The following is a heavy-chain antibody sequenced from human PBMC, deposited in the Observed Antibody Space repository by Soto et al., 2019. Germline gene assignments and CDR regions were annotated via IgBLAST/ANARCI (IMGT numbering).Heavy chain of an antibody. V-gene: IGHV3-23*01. D-gene: IGHD1-1*01. CDR2: ISGRGDSK. CDR1: GFIFGHYP. Sequence: PGGSLRLSGAVSGFIFGHYPITWVRQAPWKGLEWISAISGRGDSKYYADAVKGRFTISRDNSKNSLYLQMNSLRFDDTAIYYCAKALDGIDDYFYAMGVLGQGTTLTVSS. CDR3: AKALDGIDDYFYAMGV. J-gene: IGHJ6*02.